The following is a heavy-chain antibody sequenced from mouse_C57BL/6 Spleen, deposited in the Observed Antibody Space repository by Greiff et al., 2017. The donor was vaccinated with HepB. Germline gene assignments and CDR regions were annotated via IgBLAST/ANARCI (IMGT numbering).Heavy chain of an antibody. Sequence: EVKVVESGGGLVKPGGSLKLSCAASGFTFSSDAMSWVRQTPEKRLEWVATISDGGSYTYYPNNVKGRFTISRDNAKNNLYLQMSHLKTEDTAMYYCAREGEFHYAMDYGGQGTAVTVAA. CDR2: ISDGGSYT. CDR1: GFTFSSDA. V-gene: IGHV5-4*03. J-gene: IGHJ4*01. CDR3: AREGEFHYAMDY.